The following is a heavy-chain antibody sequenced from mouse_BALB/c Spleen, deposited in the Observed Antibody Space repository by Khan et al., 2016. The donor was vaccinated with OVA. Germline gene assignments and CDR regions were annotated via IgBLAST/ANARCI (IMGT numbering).Heavy chain of an antibody. D-gene: IGHD1-2*01. J-gene: IGHJ4*01. Sequence: QVQLQQSGAELVKPGASVKISCKATGYTFSNFWIGWVKQRPGHGLEWIGEILPGSGNTNYNEKFKGKATFTADTSSNTAYMQLSSLTSEDSAVXYGARAHYYGYAMDYWGQGTSVTVSS. CDR1: GYTFSNFW. CDR2: ILPGSGNT. V-gene: IGHV1-9*01. CDR3: ARAHYYGYAMDY.